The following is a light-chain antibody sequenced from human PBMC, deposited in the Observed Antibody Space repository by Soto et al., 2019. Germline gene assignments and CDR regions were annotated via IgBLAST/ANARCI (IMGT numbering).Light chain of an antibody. CDR1: QSVSSN. CDR2: GAS. CDR3: QQYHNWPSWT. Sequence: EIVMTQSPATLSVSPGERATLSCRASQSVSSNLAWYQQKPGQAPRLLIYGASTRATGIPARFSGSGSGTEFTITISSLQYEDFAVYYCQQYHNWPSWTFGQGTKVEIK. V-gene: IGKV3-15*01. J-gene: IGKJ1*01.